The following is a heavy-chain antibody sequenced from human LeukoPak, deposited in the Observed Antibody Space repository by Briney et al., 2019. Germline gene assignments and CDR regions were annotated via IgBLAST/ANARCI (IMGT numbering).Heavy chain of an antibody. CDR1: GYTFTGYY. CDR2: INPNSGGT. Sequence: ASVKVSCKASGYTFTGYYMHWVRQAPGQGLEWMGWINPNSGGTNYAQKFQGRVTMTRDTSISTAYMELNRLTSDGTAVYYCARPSQPRTSTSHYGMDVWGQGTTVTVSS. D-gene: IGHD2-2*01. J-gene: IGHJ6*02. V-gene: IGHV1-2*02. CDR3: ARPSQPRTSTSHYGMDV.